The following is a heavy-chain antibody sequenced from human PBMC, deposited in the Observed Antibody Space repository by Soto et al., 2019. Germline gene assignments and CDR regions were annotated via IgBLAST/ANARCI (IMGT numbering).Heavy chain of an antibody. D-gene: IGHD5-18*01. Sequence: GESLKISCKGSGYSFTSYWIGWVRQMPGKGLEWMGIIYPGDSDTRYSPSFQGQVTISADKSISTAYLQWSSLKASDTAMYYCARSGEAMVNYYHYGMDVWGQGTTVTGSS. CDR3: ARSGEAMVNYYHYGMDV. CDR2: IYPGDSDT. J-gene: IGHJ6*02. CDR1: GYSFTSYW. V-gene: IGHV5-51*01.